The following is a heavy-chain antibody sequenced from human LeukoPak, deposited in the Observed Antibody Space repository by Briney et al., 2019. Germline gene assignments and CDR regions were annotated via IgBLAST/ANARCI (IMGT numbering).Heavy chain of an antibody. V-gene: IGHV4-59*01. CDR1: GGSISSYY. D-gene: IGHD3-3*01. CDR2: IYYSGST. CDR3: ARVYYDFWSGFYYFDY. J-gene: IGHJ4*02. Sequence: SETLSLTCTVSGGSISSYYWSWIRQPPGKGLEWIGDIYYSGSTNYNPSLKSRVTISVDTSKNQFSLKLSSVTAADTAVYYCARVYYDFWSGFYYFDYWGQGTLVTVSS.